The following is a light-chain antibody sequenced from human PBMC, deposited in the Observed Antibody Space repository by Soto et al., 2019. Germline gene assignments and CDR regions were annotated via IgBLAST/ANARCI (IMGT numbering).Light chain of an antibody. CDR2: EVS. Sequence: QSALTQPASVSGSPGQSITISCTATSSDVGGYNYVSGYQLHPGKAPKLMVFEVSNRPSGVSYRFSGSKSGNTASLTISGLQAEDEADYFCSSYSISTAYLFGTGTKVTVL. CDR1: SSDVGGYNY. J-gene: IGLJ1*01. V-gene: IGLV2-14*01. CDR3: SSYSISTAYL.